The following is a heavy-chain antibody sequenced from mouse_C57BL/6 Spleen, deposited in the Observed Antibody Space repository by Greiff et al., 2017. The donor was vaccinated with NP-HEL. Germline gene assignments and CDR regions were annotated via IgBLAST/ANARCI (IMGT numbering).Heavy chain of an antibody. V-gene: IGHV5-12*01. Sequence: EVMLVESGGGLVQPGGSLKLSCAASGFTFSDYYMYWVRQTPEKRLEWVAYISNGGGSTYYPDTVKGRFTISRDNAKNTLYLQMSRLKSEDTAMYYCASRGDYDAMDYWGQGTSVTVSS. CDR3: ASRGDYDAMDY. CDR1: GFTFSDYY. D-gene: IGHD3-3*01. CDR2: ISNGGGST. J-gene: IGHJ4*01.